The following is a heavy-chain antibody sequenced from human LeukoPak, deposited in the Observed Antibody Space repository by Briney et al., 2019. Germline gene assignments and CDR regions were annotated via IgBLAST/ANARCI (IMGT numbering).Heavy chain of an antibody. Sequence: GASVKVSCKASGYTFTGYYMHWVRQAPGQGLEWMGWINPNSGGTNYAQKFQGRVTMTRDTSISTAYMELSRLRSDDTAVYYCARDPSLLEPDAFDIWGQGTMVTVSS. J-gene: IGHJ3*02. CDR2: INPNSGGT. D-gene: IGHD2-15*01. CDR3: ARDPSLLEPDAFDI. CDR1: GYTFTGYY. V-gene: IGHV1-2*02.